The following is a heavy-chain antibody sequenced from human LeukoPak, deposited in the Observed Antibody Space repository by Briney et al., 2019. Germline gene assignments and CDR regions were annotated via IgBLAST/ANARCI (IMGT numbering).Heavy chain of an antibody. J-gene: IGHJ6*02. CDR2: ISYDGSNK. CDR3: AKDLSSGSSIYGMDV. CDR1: GFTFSNYG. D-gene: IGHD3-10*02. V-gene: IGHV3-30*19. Sequence: QPGRSLRLSCAASGFTFSNYGMHWVRQAPGKGLEWVALISYDGSNKYYADSVRGRFTISRDNSKNTLYLQMNSLRAEDTAVYYCAKDLSSGSSIYGMDVWGQGTTVTVSS.